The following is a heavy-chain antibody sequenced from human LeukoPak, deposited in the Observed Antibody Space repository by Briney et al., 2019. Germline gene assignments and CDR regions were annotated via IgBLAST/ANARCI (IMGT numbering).Heavy chain of an antibody. CDR1: GFTVGSYA. CDR3: AKATVVTAGGSDAFDL. V-gene: IGHV3-23*01. CDR2: ISGSGGST. J-gene: IGHJ3*01. D-gene: IGHD2-21*02. Sequence: PGGSLRLSWAAAGFTVGSYAMSWVRQAPRGGLEWGSAISGSGGSTYYADSVKGRFTISRDNSTNTLYLQMNSLRAEDTAVYYCAKATVVTAGGSDAFDLWGQGTMVTVSS.